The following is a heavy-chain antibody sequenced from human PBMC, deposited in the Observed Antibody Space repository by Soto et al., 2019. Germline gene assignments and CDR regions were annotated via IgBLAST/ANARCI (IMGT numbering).Heavy chain of an antibody. CDR2: IGGSGGST. CDR3: AKRRDYYGSGSYYKSSTQYFDY. J-gene: IGHJ4*02. V-gene: IGHV3-23*01. CDR1: GFTFSSHA. D-gene: IGHD3-10*01. Sequence: PGGSLRLSCAASGFTFSSHAMSWVRQAPGKGLEWVSAIGGSGGSTYYADSVKGRFTISRDNSKNTLYLQMNSLRAEDTAVYYCAKRRDYYGSGSYYKSSTQYFDYWGQGTLVTVSS.